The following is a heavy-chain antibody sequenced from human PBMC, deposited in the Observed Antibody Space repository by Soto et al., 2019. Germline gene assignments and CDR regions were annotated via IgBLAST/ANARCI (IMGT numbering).Heavy chain of an antibody. V-gene: IGHV4-38-2*02. CDR1: GYSISSGYH. Sequence: SLTCTVSGYSISSGYHWAWIRQPPGKGLEWLGSVHYSGSTYYNPSLKSRLTISVDKSKNQFSLNLSSVTAADTAVYYCARQDRVVAEGRWFDPWGQGTLVTVSS. D-gene: IGHD2-15*01. CDR3: ARQDRVVAEGRWFDP. J-gene: IGHJ5*02. CDR2: VHYSGST.